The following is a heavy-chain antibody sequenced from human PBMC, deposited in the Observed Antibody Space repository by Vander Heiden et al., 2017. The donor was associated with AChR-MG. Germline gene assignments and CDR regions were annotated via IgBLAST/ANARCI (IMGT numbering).Heavy chain of an antibody. D-gene: IGHD6-13*01. CDR3: AKGISSGYSTSWSPYYFDY. Sequence: QVQQVESGRGVVQPGRSLRLSCAASRFIFRIYGIHWVRQAPGKGLEWVAGISYDGSDKYYAGSVKGRFTISRDNSKNTLYLQMNSLRAEDTAMYYCAKGISSGYSTSWSPYYFDYWGQGTLVTVSS. J-gene: IGHJ4*02. CDR1: RFIFRIYG. V-gene: IGHV3-30*18. CDR2: ISYDGSDK.